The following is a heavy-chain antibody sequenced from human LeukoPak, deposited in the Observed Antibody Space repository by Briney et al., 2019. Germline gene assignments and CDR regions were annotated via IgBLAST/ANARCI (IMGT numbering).Heavy chain of an antibody. D-gene: IGHD2-15*01. CDR3: ARVQSRGGSRPYYFDY. V-gene: IGHV1-69*13. Sequence: PAASVKVSCKASGGTFSTYTISWVRQAPGQGLEWVGGIIPILGTANYAQKFQGRVTITADESTSTAYMELSSLRSEDTAVYYCARVQSRGGSRPYYFDYWGQGTLVTVSS. CDR1: GGTFSTYT. CDR2: IIPILGTA. J-gene: IGHJ4*02.